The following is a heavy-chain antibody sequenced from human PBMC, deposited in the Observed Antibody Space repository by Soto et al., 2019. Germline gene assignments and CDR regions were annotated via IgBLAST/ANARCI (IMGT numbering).Heavy chain of an antibody. CDR1: GGSISSYY. J-gene: IGHJ4*02. Sequence: PSETLSLTCTVSGGSISSYYWSWIRQPAGKGLEWIGRIYTSGSTNYNPSLKSRVTMSVDTSKNQFSLELSSVTAADTAVYYCARACRSKSCYDVFDYWAQGTLVTVSS. CDR3: ARACRSKSCYDVFDY. D-gene: IGHD2-2*01. V-gene: IGHV4-4*07. CDR2: IYTSGST.